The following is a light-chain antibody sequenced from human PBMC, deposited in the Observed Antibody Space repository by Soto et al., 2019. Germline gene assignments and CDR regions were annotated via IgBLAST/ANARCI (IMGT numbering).Light chain of an antibody. CDR3: SSYAGSSNV. CDR1: SSDVGSYNL. CDR2: EAT. Sequence: QSVLTQPASVSGSPGQSITIPCTGTSSDVGSYNLVSWYQQHPGKAPKLMIYEATKRPSGVSNRFSASKSGNTASLTVSGLQAEDEADYYCSSYAGSSNVFGTGTKVTVL. V-gene: IGLV2-14*02. J-gene: IGLJ1*01.